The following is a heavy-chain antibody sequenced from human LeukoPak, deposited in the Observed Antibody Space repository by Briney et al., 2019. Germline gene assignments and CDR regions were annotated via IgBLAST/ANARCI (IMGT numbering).Heavy chain of an antibody. CDR3: VRSLDY. CDR1: GFPFSSYA. CDR2: IAGSDGFT. J-gene: IGHJ4*02. V-gene: IGHV3-23*01. Sequence: RSGGSLRLSCAASGFPFSSYAMNWVRQAPGKGLEWVSVIAGSDGFTQYADSVKGRFTISRDNSKNTVYLQMNRLRVEDTALYYCVRSLDYWGQGTLVTVSS.